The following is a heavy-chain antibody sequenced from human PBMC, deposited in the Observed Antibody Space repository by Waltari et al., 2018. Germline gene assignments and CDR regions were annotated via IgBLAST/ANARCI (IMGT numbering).Heavy chain of an antibody. Sequence: QVQLMQSGAEVKKPGSSVKVSCKASGGTFSIHAISWVRQAPGQGLGWLGGVNPMFGTVNYAQRFQGRVTITAAESTSTIYMELHTLRSEDTAVYYCASGAGYCSSSNCPHDAFNVWGQGTMVTVSS. J-gene: IGHJ3*01. CDR1: GGTFSIHA. V-gene: IGHV1-69*01. CDR2: VNPMFGTV. D-gene: IGHD2-2*01. CDR3: ASGAGYCSSSNCPHDAFNV.